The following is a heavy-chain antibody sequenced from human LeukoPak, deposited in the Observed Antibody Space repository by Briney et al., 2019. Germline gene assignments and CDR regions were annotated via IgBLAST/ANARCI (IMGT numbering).Heavy chain of an antibody. CDR3: AKPRENSSGVGRYFDY. CDR1: GFTFSSYA. V-gene: IGHV3-23*01. Sequence: GGSPRLSCAASGFTFSSYAMSWVRQAPGKGLEWVSAISGSGSSTYYADSVKGRFTISRDNSKNTLYLQINSLRAEDTAVYYCAKPRENSSGVGRYFDYWGQGTLVTVSS. D-gene: IGHD6-19*01. J-gene: IGHJ4*02. CDR2: ISGSGSST.